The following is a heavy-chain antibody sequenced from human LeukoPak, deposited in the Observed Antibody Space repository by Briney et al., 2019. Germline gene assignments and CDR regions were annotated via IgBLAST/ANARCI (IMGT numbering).Heavy chain of an antibody. D-gene: IGHD2-2*01. CDR2: IKQDGSEK. CDR1: GFTFSSYW. V-gene: IGHV3-7*01. Sequence: GGSLRLSCAASGFTFSSYWMSWVRQAPGKGLEWVANIKQDGSEKYYVDSVKGRFTISRDNAKNSLYLQMNSLRAEDTAVYYCARDTVVVPAASDYWGQGTLVTVSS. CDR3: ARDTVVVPAASDY. J-gene: IGHJ4*02.